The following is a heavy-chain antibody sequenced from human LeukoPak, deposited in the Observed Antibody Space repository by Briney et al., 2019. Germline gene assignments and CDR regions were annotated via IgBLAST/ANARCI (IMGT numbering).Heavy chain of an antibody. CDR1: GDTFTSYD. V-gene: IGHV1-8*01. Sequence: ASVKVSCKASGDTFTSYDINWVRQATGQGLEWMGWRNPNSGNTGYAQKFQGRVTMTRNTYISTAYMERRSLRSEDTAVYYCARATYYYDSSGYSYMDVWGKGTTVTVSS. J-gene: IGHJ6*03. CDR3: ARATYYYDSSGYSYMDV. D-gene: IGHD3-22*01. CDR2: RNPNSGNT.